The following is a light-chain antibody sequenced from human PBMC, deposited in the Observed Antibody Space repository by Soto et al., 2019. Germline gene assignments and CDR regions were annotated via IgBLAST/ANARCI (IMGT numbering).Light chain of an antibody. J-gene: IGKJ4*01. CDR1: QSVRSNY. CDR3: QQYASSPRT. CDR2: GAS. V-gene: IGKV3-20*01. Sequence: EIVLTQSPGPLSLSSGERATLSCRASQSVRSNYLAWYQQKPGQAPRLLISGASSRATGIPDRFGGSGSGTDFTRTISRLQPEDCAVYYCQQYASSPRTVGGGTKVEIK.